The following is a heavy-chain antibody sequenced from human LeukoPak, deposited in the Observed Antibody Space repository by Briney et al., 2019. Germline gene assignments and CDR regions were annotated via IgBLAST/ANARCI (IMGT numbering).Heavy chain of an antibody. CDR1: GFTFNNAW. J-gene: IGHJ3*02. Sequence: GGSLRLSCAVSGFTFNNAWINWVRQAPGKGLEWVSAISGSGGSTYYADSVKGRFTISRDNSKNTLYLQMNSLRAEDTAVYYCEAYCSSTSCYLTVFDIWGQGTMVTVSS. CDR3: EAYCSSTSCYLTVFDI. V-gene: IGHV3-23*01. D-gene: IGHD2-2*01. CDR2: ISGSGGST.